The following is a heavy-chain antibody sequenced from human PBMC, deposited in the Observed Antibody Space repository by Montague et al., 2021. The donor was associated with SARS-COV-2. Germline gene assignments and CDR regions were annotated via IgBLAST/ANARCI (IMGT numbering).Heavy chain of an antibody. CDR2: IHHGGST. CDR1: GGSFSTYS. V-gene: IGHV4-34*01. D-gene: IGHD3-10*01. Sequence: SETLSLTCAVHGGSFSTYSWNWIRQPPGKGLEWIGEIHHGGSTNYNPSLKSRVTISADTPKNQFSLKLTSVAAADTAVYYCARLGDGVVPSPILGVGPYYACYYMDVWGQGTMVTVSS. CDR3: ARLGDGVVPSPILGVGPYYACYYMDV. J-gene: IGHJ6*03.